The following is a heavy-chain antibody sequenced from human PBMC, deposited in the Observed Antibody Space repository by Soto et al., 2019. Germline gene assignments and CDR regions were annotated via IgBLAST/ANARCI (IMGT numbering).Heavy chain of an antibody. Sequence: QVQLQQWGAGLLKPSETLSLTCAVYGGSFSGYYWSWIRQPPGKGLEWIGEINHSGSTNYNPSLKSRVTISVDTSKNQFSLKLSYVTAADTAVYYCASPGYYDSSGYPDAFDIWGQGTMVTVSS. CDR3: ASPGYYDSSGYPDAFDI. CDR1: GGSFSGYY. D-gene: IGHD3-22*01. CDR2: INHSGST. J-gene: IGHJ3*02. V-gene: IGHV4-34*01.